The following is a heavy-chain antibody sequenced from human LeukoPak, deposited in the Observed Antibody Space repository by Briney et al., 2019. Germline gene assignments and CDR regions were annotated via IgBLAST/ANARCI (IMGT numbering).Heavy chain of an antibody. Sequence: PGGSLRLSCATSGFTFTTYGMNWVRQAPGKGLEWVAFIRYGGSNKYYADSVKGRFTISRDNSKNTLYLQMNSLRAEDTAVYYCAKDSQLVRKNFLDYWGQGTLVTVSS. D-gene: IGHD6-13*01. J-gene: IGHJ4*02. CDR3: AKDSQLVRKNFLDY. CDR1: GFTFTTYG. CDR2: IRYGGSNK. V-gene: IGHV3-30*02.